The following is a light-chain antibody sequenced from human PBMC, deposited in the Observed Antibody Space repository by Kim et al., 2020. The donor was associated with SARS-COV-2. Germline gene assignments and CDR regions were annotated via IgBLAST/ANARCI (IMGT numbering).Light chain of an antibody. CDR2: DAS. V-gene: IGKV3-11*01. Sequence: EIVLTQSPATLSLSPGERATLSCRASQSVSSYLAWYQQKPGQAPRLLIYDASNRATGIPARFSGSGSGTDFTLTISSLEPEDFAVYYCRRRSDWWTFGPGAKGDI. CDR3: RRRSDWWT. CDR1: QSVSSY. J-gene: IGKJ3*01.